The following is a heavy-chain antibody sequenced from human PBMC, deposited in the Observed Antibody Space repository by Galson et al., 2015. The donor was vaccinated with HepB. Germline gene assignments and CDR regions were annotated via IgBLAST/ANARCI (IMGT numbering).Heavy chain of an antibody. Sequence: SVKVSCKASGGTFSSYAISWVRQAPGRGLEWMGGIIPIFGTANYAQKFQGRVTITADESTSTAYMELSSLRSEDTAVYYCARSCSSTSCYHPNYYYYYYMDVWGKGTTVTVSS. CDR3: ARSCSSTSCYHPNYYYYYYMDV. V-gene: IGHV1-69*13. J-gene: IGHJ6*03. CDR1: GGTFSSYA. D-gene: IGHD2-2*01. CDR2: IIPIFGTA.